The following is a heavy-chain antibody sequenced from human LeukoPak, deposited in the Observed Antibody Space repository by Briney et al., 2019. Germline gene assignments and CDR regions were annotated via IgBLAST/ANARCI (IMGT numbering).Heavy chain of an antibody. J-gene: IGHJ4*02. CDR2: SSNGGSTI. V-gene: IGHV3-11*01. CDR1: GFTISDFY. D-gene: IGHD6-19*01. Sequence: PGGSLRLSCAASGFTISDFYMTWIRQAPGKGLEWXSYSSNGGSTIYYADSVKGRFTISRDNAKNSLYLQMNSLRAEDTAVYYCARSPYEIIAVAGTNWGQGTLVTVSS. CDR3: ARSPYEIIAVAGTN.